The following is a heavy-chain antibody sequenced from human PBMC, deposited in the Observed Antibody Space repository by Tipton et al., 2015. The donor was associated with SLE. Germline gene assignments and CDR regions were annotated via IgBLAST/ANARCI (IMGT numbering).Heavy chain of an antibody. J-gene: IGHJ3*02. CDR2: IYYSGST. V-gene: IGHV4-61*10. CDR3: ARGGSGGDAFDI. CDR1: GGSISSGSYY. D-gene: IGHD2-15*01. Sequence: TLSLTCTVSGGSISSGSYYWSWIRQPAGKGLEWIGYIYYSGSTNYNPSLKSRVTISVDTSKNQFSLKLSSVTAADTAVYYCARGGSGGDAFDIWGQGTMATVSS.